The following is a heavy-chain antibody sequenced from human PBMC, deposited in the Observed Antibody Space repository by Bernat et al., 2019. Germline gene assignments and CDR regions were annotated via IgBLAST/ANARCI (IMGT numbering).Heavy chain of an antibody. D-gene: IGHD6-6*01. J-gene: IGHJ4*02. CDR1: GFTFSNAW. CDR2: IKSKTDGGPT. V-gene: IGHV3-15*01. Sequence: EVQLVESGGGLVKPGGSLRLSCAASGFTFSNAWMGWVRQAPGKGLEWVGRIKSKTDGGPTDYAAPVKGRFTISRDDLKITLYLQMNRLKPEETAVYYCTTDRSSSGYWGQGTLVTVSS. CDR3: TTDRSSSGY.